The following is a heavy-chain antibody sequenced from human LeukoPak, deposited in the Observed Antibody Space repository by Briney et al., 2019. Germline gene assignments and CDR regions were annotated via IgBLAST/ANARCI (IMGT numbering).Heavy chain of an antibody. J-gene: IGHJ4*02. CDR3: ARDQFAYDSSGYPESAFDY. D-gene: IGHD3-22*01. Sequence: ASVKVSCKASGYIFSNFFSSYGITWVRQAPGQGLEWMGWISAYNGNTNYAQKLQGRVTMTTDTSTSTAYMELRSLRSDDTAVYYCARDQFAYDSSGYPESAFDYWGQGTLVTVSS. CDR2: ISAYNGNT. V-gene: IGHV1-18*01. CDR1: GYIFSNFFSSYG.